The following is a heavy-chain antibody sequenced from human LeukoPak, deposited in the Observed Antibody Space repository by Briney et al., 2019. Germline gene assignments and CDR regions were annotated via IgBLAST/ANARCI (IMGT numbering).Heavy chain of an antibody. V-gene: IGHV3-30*18. Sequence: GGSLRLSCAASGFTFSSYGMHWVRRAPGKGLEWVAVISYDGSNKYYADSVKGRFTISRDNSKNTLYLQMNSLRAEDTAVYYCAKGPTTANNYDFWSGYYARNWFDPWGQGTLVTVSS. CDR3: AKGPTTANNYDFWSGYYARNWFDP. J-gene: IGHJ5*02. CDR2: ISYDGSNK. CDR1: GFTFSSYG. D-gene: IGHD3-3*01.